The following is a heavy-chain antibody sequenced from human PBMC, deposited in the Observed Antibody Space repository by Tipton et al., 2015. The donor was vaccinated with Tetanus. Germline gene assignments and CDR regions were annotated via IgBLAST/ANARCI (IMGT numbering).Heavy chain of an antibody. J-gene: IGHJ4*02. D-gene: IGHD3-3*01. CDR1: GGSISSDAHY. Sequence: TLSLTCTVSGGSISSDAHYWSWIRQPPGKGLEWIGEINHRGGTSYNPSLKSRVTISVDTSKTRFSLKLTSVTAADTAMYYCARANFDSGKKGPFDSWGQGTLVTVSS. CDR2: INHRGGT. V-gene: IGHV4-61*08. CDR3: ARANFDSGKKGPFDS.